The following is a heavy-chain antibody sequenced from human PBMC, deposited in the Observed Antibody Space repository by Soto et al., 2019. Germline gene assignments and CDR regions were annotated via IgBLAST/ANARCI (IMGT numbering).Heavy chain of an antibody. V-gene: IGHV3-30*04. CDR3: ARRAAGTGAYLDS. J-gene: IGHJ4*02. CDR1: GFSFASHA. D-gene: IGHD1-1*01. Sequence: QVQLVESGGGVVQPGMSLRLSCAASGFSFASHALHWVRQAPGKGLEWLAVISYDGGNKYYADSVRGRFTISRDNFKKTLYLEMNGLRHDDTAVYFCARRAAGTGAYLDSWGQGTLVSVSS. CDR2: ISYDGGNK.